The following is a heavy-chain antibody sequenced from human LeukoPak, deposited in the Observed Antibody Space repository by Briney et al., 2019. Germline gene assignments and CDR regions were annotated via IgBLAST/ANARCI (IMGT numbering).Heavy chain of an antibody. D-gene: IGHD4-11*01. CDR1: GGSISSYY. CDR3: ARDCAVTTGWLDP. Sequence: SETLSLTCTVSGGSISSYYWSWIRQPPGKGLEWIGYIYYSGSTNYNPSLKSRVTISVDTSKNQFSLKLSSVTAADTAVYYCARDCAVTTGWLDPWGQGTLVTVSS. V-gene: IGHV4-59*01. CDR2: IYYSGST. J-gene: IGHJ5*02.